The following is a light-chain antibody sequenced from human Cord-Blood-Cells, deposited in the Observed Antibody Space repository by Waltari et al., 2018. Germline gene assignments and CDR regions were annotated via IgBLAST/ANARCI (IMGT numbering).Light chain of an antibody. Sequence: SYVLTPPPSVSVAPGNTARITWWGNNLASKMAQWYQQKPGQAPVLVVYHDSDRPSGIPERFSGSNSGNAATLTISRVEAGDEADYYCQVWDSSSDHVVFGGGTKLTVL. CDR1: NLASKM. CDR3: QVWDSSSDHVV. V-gene: IGLV3-21*03. J-gene: IGLJ2*01. CDR2: HDS.